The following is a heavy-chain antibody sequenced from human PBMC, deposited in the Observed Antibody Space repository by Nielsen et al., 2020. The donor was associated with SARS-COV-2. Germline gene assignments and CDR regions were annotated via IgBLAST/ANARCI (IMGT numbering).Heavy chain of an antibody. Sequence: WIRQPPGKGLEWVAVISYDGSNKYYADSVKGRFTISRDNSKNTLYLQMNSLRAEDTAVYYCARETVEMATITTNYYGMDVWGQGTTVTSP. CDR3: ARETVEMATITTNYYGMDV. CDR2: ISYDGSNK. V-gene: IGHV3-30-3*01. D-gene: IGHD5-24*01. J-gene: IGHJ6*02.